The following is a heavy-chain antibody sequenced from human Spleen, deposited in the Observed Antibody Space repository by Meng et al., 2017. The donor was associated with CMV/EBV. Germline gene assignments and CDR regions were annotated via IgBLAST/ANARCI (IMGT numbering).Heavy chain of an antibody. CDR3: ARNGHYSLDS. D-gene: IGHD3-22*01. J-gene: IGHJ4*02. Sequence: LSCAVSGGCFRIDYWWSWVRQTPGKGLQWLGELHHSGTTTYNPSLNSRVTFSLDKSKNEFSLKLTSVTVADTAVYYCARNGHYSLDSWSQGTLVTVSS. V-gene: IGHV4-4*02. CDR2: LHHSGTT. CDR1: GGCFRIDYW.